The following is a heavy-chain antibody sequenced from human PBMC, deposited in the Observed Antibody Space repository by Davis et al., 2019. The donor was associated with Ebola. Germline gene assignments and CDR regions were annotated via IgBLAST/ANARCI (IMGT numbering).Heavy chain of an antibody. CDR2: ISDRGST. D-gene: IGHD3-10*01. CDR3: AGDTIGLDY. Sequence: PSETLSLTCTVSGASISRHYWSWIRQPPGKGLEWIGCISDRGSTYYNPSLNNRVTISIDTSRNQFSLKVTSATAADTAVYYCAGDTIGLDYWGQGTLVTVSS. CDR1: GASISRHY. J-gene: IGHJ4*02. V-gene: IGHV4-59*08.